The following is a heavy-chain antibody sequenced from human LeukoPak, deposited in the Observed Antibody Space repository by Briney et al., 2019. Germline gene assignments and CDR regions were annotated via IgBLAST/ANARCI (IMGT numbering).Heavy chain of an antibody. J-gene: IGHJ3*02. CDR2: IYHSGST. D-gene: IGHD3-22*01. CDR1: GDSISSSNW. V-gene: IGHV4-4*02. CDR3: ARSTVSVITRGAFDI. Sequence: SGTLSLTCAASGDSISSSNWWSWVRQPPRKALEWIGEIYHSGSTNYNPSLKSRVNISVDNSEKHFSLKLSSVTAADTALYYCARSTVSVITRGAFDIWGQGTMVTVSS.